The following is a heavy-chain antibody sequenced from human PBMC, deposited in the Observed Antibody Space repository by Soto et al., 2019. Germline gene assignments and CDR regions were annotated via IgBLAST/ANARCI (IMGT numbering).Heavy chain of an antibody. CDR3: ARSYSSGWSPFDY. J-gene: IGHJ4*02. D-gene: IGHD6-19*01. CDR2: INPNSGGT. V-gene: IGHV1-2*02. Sequence: VKVSCKASGSTFTGYYMHWVRQAPGQGLEWMGWINPNSGGTNYAQKFQGRATMTRDTSISTAYMELSRLRSDDTAVYYCARSYSSGWSPFDYWGQGTLVTVSS. CDR1: GSTFTGYY.